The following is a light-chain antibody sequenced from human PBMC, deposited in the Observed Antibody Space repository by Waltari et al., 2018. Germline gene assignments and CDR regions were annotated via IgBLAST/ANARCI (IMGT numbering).Light chain of an antibody. CDR1: QNIRSY. Sequence: DLQMTQSPSSLSASVGDRVTISCRASQNIRSYLSWYQQKPGIAPKLVIYAASTLQSGVPSRCSGSGSGTNFTLTITSLQAEDFATYFCQASYTTPYSFGQGTKVEIK. CDR3: QASYTTPYS. V-gene: IGKV1-39*01. J-gene: IGKJ2*03. CDR2: AAS.